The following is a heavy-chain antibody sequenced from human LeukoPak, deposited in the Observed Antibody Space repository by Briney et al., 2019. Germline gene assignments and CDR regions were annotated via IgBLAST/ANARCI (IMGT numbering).Heavy chain of an antibody. J-gene: IGHJ1*01. CDR1: GYTFTSYD. CDR2: ISAYNGNT. D-gene: IGHD2-2*02. CDR3: ARDCSSTSCYTGTGYFQH. V-gene: IGHV1-18*01. Sequence: GASVKVSCKASGYTFTSYDINWVRQATGQGLEWMGWISAYNGNTNYAQKLQGRVTMTTDTSTSTAYMELRSLRSDDTAVYYCARDCSSTSCYTGTGYFQHWGQGTLVTVSS.